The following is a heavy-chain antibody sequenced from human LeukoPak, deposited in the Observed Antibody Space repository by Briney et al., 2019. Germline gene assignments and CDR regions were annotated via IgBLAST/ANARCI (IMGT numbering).Heavy chain of an antibody. Sequence: ASVKVSCKASGYTFISYGISWVRQAPGQGLEWMGWISGYNGNTNYAQKLQGRVTMTRDTSTSTAYMELRSLRSDDTAVYYCARGRIDGSGYWLFLSDGFDIWGQGTMVTVSS. CDR2: ISGYNGNT. J-gene: IGHJ3*02. V-gene: IGHV1-18*01. D-gene: IGHD3-22*01. CDR1: GYTFISYG. CDR3: ARGRIDGSGYWLFLSDGFDI.